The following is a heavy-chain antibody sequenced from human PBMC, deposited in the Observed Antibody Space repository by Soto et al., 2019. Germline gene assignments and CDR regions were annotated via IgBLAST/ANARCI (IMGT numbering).Heavy chain of an antibody. CDR3: ARVEAVAGMWAFDI. V-gene: IGHV6-1*01. D-gene: IGHD6-19*01. CDR1: GDSVSSNSAA. Sequence: TLSLTCAISGDSVSSNSAAWNWIRQSPSRGLEWLGRTYYRSKWYNDYAVSVKSRITINPDTSKNQFSLQLNSVTPEDTAVYYCARVEAVAGMWAFDIWGQGTMVTVSS. CDR2: TYYRSKWYN. J-gene: IGHJ3*02.